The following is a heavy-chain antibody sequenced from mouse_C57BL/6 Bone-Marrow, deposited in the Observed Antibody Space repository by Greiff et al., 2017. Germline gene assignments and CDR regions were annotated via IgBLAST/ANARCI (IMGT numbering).Heavy chain of an antibody. CDR2: ISSGGSYT. V-gene: IGHV5-6*01. Sequence: DVQLVESGGDLVKPGGSLKLSCAASGFTFSSYGMSWVRQTPDKRLEWVATISSGGSYTYYPDSVKGRFTISRDNAKNTLYLQMSSLKTEDTAMYYCARGRGTNYWGQGTTLTVSS. D-gene: IGHD3-3*01. J-gene: IGHJ2*01. CDR1: GFTFSSYG. CDR3: ARGRGTNY.